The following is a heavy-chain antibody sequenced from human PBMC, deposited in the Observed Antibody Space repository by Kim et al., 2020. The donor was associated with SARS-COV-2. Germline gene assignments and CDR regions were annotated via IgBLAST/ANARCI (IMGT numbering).Heavy chain of an antibody. CDR1: GFSFNSYG. V-gene: IGHV3-33*08. CDR3: ARSLRFSGCYSADLGYGMDV. D-gene: IGHD1-26*01. J-gene: IGHJ6*02. Sequence: GGSLRLSCEASGFSFNSYGMHWVRQAPGKGLEWVAVIWFDGSNKYYADSVKGRVIIYRDNSGNTLYLQMNSLRAEDTAVYYCARSLRFSGCYSADLGYGMDVWGQGTTVTVS. CDR2: IWFDGSNK.